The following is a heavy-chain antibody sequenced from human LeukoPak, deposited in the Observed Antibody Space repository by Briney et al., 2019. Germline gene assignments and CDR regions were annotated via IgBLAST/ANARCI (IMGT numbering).Heavy chain of an antibody. CDR1: GGSISSYNW. CDR3: ARGPQYYYDSSGYRY. Sequence: PSETLSLTRAASGGSISSYNWWSWVRQPPGKGLEWVAEIYHSGSTNYNASLKSRVTISVDKSKNQFSLKLSSVTAADTAVYYCARGPQYYYDSSGYRYWGQGTLVTVSS. V-gene: IGHV4-4*02. J-gene: IGHJ4*02. D-gene: IGHD3-22*01. CDR2: IYHSGST.